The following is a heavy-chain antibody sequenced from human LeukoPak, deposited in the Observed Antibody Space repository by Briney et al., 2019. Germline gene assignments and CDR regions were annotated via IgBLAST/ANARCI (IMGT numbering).Heavy chain of an antibody. J-gene: IGHJ4*02. D-gene: IGHD2-2*01. CDR2: LDTDGSDT. CDR1: GFTFSNYW. CDR3: ARDRYPAAREFDY. Sequence: GGSLRLSCAASGFTFSNYWMHWVRHAPGKGLVWVSRLDTDGSDTSYADSVRGRFTISRDNAKNTLYLQMNNLRAEDTAMYYCARDRYPAAREFDYWGQGTLVTVSS. V-gene: IGHV3-74*01.